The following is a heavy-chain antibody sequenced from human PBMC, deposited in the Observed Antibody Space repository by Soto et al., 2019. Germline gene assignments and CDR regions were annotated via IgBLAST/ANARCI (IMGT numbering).Heavy chain of an antibody. CDR3: ARDRTRLYGDHDHSPSAGLYYYGMDV. J-gene: IGHJ6*02. CDR2: IFQSGST. CDR1: DGSISSGGFS. V-gene: IGHV4-30-2*01. Sequence: SETLSLTCAVSDGSISSGGFSWSWIRQPPGKGLEWIGYIFQSGSTYYIPSLKSRVTISVDRSKNQFSLKLSSVTAADTAVYYCARDRTRLYGDHDHSPSAGLYYYGMDVWGQGTTVTVSS. D-gene: IGHD4-17*01.